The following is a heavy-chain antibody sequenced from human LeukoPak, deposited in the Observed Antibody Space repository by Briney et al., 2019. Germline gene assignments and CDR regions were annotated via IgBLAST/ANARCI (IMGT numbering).Heavy chain of an antibody. D-gene: IGHD1-26*01. J-gene: IGHJ4*02. CDR2: IKQDGSEK. V-gene: IGHV3-7*01. CDR1: GFTFSSYW. Sequence: QSGGSLRLSCAASGFTFSSYWMSWVRQAPGKGLEWVANIKQDGSEKHYVDSVKGRFTISRDKAKNSLYLQMNSLRAEDTAVYYCARDHRVAGATGSSDYWGQGTLVTVSS. CDR3: ARDHRVAGATGSSDY.